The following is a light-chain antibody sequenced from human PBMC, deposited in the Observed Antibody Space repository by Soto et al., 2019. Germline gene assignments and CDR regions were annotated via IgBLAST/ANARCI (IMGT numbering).Light chain of an antibody. CDR2: GVS. CDR3: QKYTDSRT. Sequence: IVLTQSPGTLSLSPGERATLSCRASQSISSSYLAWYQQKPGQAPRLLVYGVSSRASDVPDRFSGSGSGTDFTLTISSLEPEDSAVYYCQKYTDSRTFGQGTKVDIK. CDR1: QSISSSY. J-gene: IGKJ1*01. V-gene: IGKV3-20*01.